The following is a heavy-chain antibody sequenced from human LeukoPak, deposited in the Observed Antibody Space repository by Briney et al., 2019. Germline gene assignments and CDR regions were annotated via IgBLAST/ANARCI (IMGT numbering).Heavy chain of an antibody. D-gene: IGHD3-10*01. CDR2: ISSSGANA. J-gene: IGHJ4*02. CDR3: AKDVAGSGSYGFDF. CDR1: GFTFNNYA. V-gene: IGHV3-23*01. Sequence: GGSLRLSCAASGFTFNNYAMNWVRQAPGKGLEWVSLISSSGANAYYVDSVKGRFTISRDNSKNTVSLQMNSLRGEDTAVYYCAKDVAGSGSYGFDFWGQGTLVTVSS.